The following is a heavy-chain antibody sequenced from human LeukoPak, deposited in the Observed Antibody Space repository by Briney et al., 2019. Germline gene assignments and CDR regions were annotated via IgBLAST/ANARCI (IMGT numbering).Heavy chain of an antibody. V-gene: IGHV3-23*01. D-gene: IGHD6-13*01. Sequence: PGGSLRLSCAASGFTFSSYAMSWVRQAPGKGLEWVSAISGSGGSTYYADSVKGRFTISRDNSKNTLYLQMNSLRAEDTAVYYCARATSSSWYGVVDYWGQGTLVTVSS. CDR3: ARATSSSWYGVVDY. CDR2: ISGSGGST. CDR1: GFTFSSYA. J-gene: IGHJ4*02.